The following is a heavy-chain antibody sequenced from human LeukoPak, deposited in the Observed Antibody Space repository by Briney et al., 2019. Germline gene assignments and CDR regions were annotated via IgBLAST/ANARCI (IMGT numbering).Heavy chain of an antibody. D-gene: IGHD3-10*01. V-gene: IGHV4-30-2*01. J-gene: IGHJ4*02. CDR2: IYHSGST. CDR3: ARDQDYYGSGSYGPDY. CDR1: GGSISSGGYY. Sequence: PSQTLSLTCTVSGGSISSGGYYWSWIRQPPGKGLEWIGYIYHSGSTYYNPSLKSRVTISVDTSKNQFSLKLSSVTAADTAVYYCARDQDYYGSGSYGPDYWGQGTLVTVSS.